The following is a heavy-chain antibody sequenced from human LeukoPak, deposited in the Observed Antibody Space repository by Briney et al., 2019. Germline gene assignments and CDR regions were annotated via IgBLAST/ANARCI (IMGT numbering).Heavy chain of an antibody. CDR1: GITFSDYY. J-gene: IGHJ4*02. CDR2: ISPSGRTL. D-gene: IGHD5-24*01. CDR3: ARKGRDLYNFAD. V-gene: IGHV3-11*01. Sequence: PGGSLRLSCVVSGITFSDYYMGWIRQTPGKGLECVSYISPSGRTLNYADSVKGRFTISRDNAKKSFSLQMNSLRADDTAVYYCARKGRDLYNFADWGQGTLVTVSS.